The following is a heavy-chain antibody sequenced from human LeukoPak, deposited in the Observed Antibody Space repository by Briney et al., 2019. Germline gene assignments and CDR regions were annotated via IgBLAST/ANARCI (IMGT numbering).Heavy chain of an antibody. J-gene: IGHJ2*01. CDR1: GFTFSSYA. CDR3: ARGKVTRDWYFDL. V-gene: IGHV4-34*01. D-gene: IGHD4-17*01. CDR2: INHSGNT. Sequence: GSLRLSCAASGFTFSSYAMNWVRLPPGKGLEWIGEINHSGNTNYNPSLKSRVTISIDTSKNQFSLKLSSVTAADTAVYYCARGKVTRDWYFDLWGRGTLVTVSS.